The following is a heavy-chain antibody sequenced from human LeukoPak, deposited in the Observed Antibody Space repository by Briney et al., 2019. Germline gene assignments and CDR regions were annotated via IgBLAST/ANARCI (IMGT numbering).Heavy chain of an antibody. CDR2: INGGGGST. V-gene: IGHV3-23*01. D-gene: IGHD3-3*01. CDR1: GFIFSSNG. J-gene: IGHJ3*02. CDR3: AKGFSRAFDI. Sequence: GGSLRLSRTASGFIFSSNGMAWVRQAPGKGPEWVSFINGGGGSTLYADSVKGRFTISRDNSNNTLFLQMNSLRAEDTAVYYCAKGFSRAFDIWGQGIMVTVSS.